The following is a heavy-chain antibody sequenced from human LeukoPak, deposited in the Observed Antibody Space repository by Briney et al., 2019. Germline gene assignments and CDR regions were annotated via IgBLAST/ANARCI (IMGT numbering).Heavy chain of an antibody. CDR3: ARDPPSRGDY. J-gene: IGHJ4*02. Sequence: ASVKVSCKASGYTFTSYDISWVRQAPGQGLEWMGWISTYNGNTNYAQKLQGRVTMTTDTSTSTAYMDLRSLRSEDTAVYYCARDPPSRGDYWGQGTLVTVSS. V-gene: IGHV1-18*01. CDR2: ISTYNGNT. D-gene: IGHD5-24*01. CDR1: GYTFTSYD.